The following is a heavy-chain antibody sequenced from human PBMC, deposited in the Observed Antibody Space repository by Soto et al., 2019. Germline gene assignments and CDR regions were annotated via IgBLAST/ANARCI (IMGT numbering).Heavy chain of an antibody. V-gene: IGHV1-8*01. CDR2: MNPNSGNT. J-gene: IGHJ4*02. Sequence: QVQLVQSGAEVKKPGASVKVSCKASGYTFTSYDINWVRQATGQGLEWMGWMNPNSGNTGYAQKFQGRVTMTRNTSISKAYMELSRLRSEDTAVYYCSRAHYYDSSGYYPNFDYWGQGTLVTGSS. CDR3: SRAHYYDSSGYYPNFDY. CDR1: GYTFTSYD. D-gene: IGHD3-22*01.